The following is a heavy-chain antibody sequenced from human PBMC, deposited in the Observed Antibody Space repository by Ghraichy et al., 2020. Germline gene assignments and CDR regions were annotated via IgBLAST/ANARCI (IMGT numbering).Heavy chain of an antibody. J-gene: IGHJ4*02. CDR3: ARGEATAGTLLVY. V-gene: IGHV3-66*01. CDR1: GFTVSSNY. CDR2: IYSVGST. D-gene: IGHD6-13*01. Sequence: GESLNISCAASGFTVSSNYMSWVRQAPGKGLEWVSVIYSVGSTYYADAVRGRFTISRDNTKSTLYLQMNSLRVEDTAVYYCARGEATAGTLLVYWGQGTLVTVSS.